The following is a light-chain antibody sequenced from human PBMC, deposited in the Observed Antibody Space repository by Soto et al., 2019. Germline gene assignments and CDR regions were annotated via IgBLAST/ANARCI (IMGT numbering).Light chain of an antibody. Sequence: QSVLTQPPSASGTPGQRVTISCSGSSSNIGSNIVNWYQQLPGTAPKLLIYSNNQRPSGVPDRFSGSKSGTSASLAIIGLQSEDEADYYCAAWDDSLNGVVFGGWTKLTVL. CDR1: SSNIGSNI. J-gene: IGLJ2*01. CDR3: AAWDDSLNGVV. CDR2: SNN. V-gene: IGLV1-44*01.